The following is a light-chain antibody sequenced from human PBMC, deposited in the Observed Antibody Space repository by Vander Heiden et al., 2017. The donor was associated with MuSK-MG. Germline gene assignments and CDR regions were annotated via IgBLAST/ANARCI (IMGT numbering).Light chain of an antibody. J-gene: IGLJ1*01. Sequence: QSALTQPRSVSGSPGRSVTISCTGTNSDVGGYNYVSWYQQHPGKAPKLMIYDASKRPSGVPDRFSGSKSGNTDSLTISGLQAEDEADYYCCSYAGSYTFVFGTGTKVTVL. CDR1: NSDVGGYNY. CDR2: DAS. CDR3: CSYAGSYTFV. V-gene: IGLV2-11*01.